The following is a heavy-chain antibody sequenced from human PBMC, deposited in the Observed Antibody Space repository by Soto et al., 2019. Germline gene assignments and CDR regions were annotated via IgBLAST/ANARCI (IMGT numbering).Heavy chain of an antibody. D-gene: IGHD3-3*01. CDR1: GFTFSSYD. CDR3: VVFDSGYDFWSGPKPDPEDV. Sequence: PGGSLRLSCAASGFTFSSYDMHWVRQATGKGLEWVSAIGTAGDTYYPGSVKGRFTISRENAKNSLYLQMNSLRAEDTAVYYCVVFDSGYDFWSGPKPDPEDVWGQGTTVTVSS. CDR2: IGTAGDT. V-gene: IGHV3-13*01. J-gene: IGHJ6*02.